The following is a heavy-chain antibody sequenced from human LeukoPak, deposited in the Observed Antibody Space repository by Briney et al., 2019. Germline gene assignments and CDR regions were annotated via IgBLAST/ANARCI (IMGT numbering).Heavy chain of an antibody. J-gene: IGHJ3*02. CDR3: ARGADSSSWYDWAFDN. CDR2: MNPNSGNT. V-gene: IGHV1-8*01. Sequence: EASVKVSCKASGYTFTSYDINWVGQAAGQGLEWMGWMNPNSGNTGYAQKRHGRVTITSNTSISTAYMELSSLRPDDTAVYYCARGADSSSWYDWAFDNWGQGTMVTVSS. D-gene: IGHD6-13*01. CDR1: GYTFTSYD.